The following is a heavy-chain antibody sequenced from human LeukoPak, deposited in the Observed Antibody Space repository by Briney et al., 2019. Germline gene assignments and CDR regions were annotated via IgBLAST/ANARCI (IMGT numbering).Heavy chain of an antibody. CDR2: IDVSGDNT. V-gene: IGHV3-23*01. Sequence: GGSLRLSCAASGFSFSSYATTWVRQAPGKGLEWVSTIDVSGDNTYYADSVKGRFTISRDNSKNTLYLQMNSLRAEDTAVYYCAKDQGWTDGSGDYWGRGTLVTVSS. D-gene: IGHD3-10*01. CDR3: AKDQGWTDGSGDY. CDR1: GFSFSSYA. J-gene: IGHJ4*02.